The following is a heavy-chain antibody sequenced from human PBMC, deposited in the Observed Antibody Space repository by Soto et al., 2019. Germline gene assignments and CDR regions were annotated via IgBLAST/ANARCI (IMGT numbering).Heavy chain of an antibody. V-gene: IGHV4-31*03. CDR2: IYYSGST. CDR3: ARWWAKARTFDP. CDR1: DRSNRGGGYY. D-gene: IGHD2-15*01. Sequence: PSXTLSLTGTVADRSNRGGGYYCSWILQHPGKCLEWIGYIYYSGSTYYNPSLKSRVTISVDTSKNQFSLKLSSVTAADTAVYYCARWWAKARTFDPWGQGTLVTVSS. J-gene: IGHJ5*02.